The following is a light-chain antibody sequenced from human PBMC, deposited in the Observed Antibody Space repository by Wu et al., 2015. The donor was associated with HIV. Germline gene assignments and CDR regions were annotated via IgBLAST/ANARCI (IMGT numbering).Light chain of an antibody. Sequence: AIRITQSPSSLSASPGDRVTITCRASQGILNYLAWYQQKPGKAPNLLIYDASTLQTGVPSRFSGSGSGTDFTLIISNLQSEDFATYFCQQYYSPSITFGQGTRLEI. V-gene: IGKV1-8*01. CDR1: QGILNY. CDR2: DAS. J-gene: IGKJ5*01. CDR3: QQYYSPSIT.